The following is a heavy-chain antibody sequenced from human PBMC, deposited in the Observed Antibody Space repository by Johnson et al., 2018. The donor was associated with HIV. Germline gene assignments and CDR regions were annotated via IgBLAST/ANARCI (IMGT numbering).Heavy chain of an antibody. D-gene: IGHD6-6*01. CDR2: INWNVGST. V-gene: IGHV3-9*01. CDR3: AKDEYSKSYVVVVAFDI. Sequence: VQLVESGGGLVQPGRSLRLSCAPSGFTFDDYAMHWVRQAPGKGLEWVSGINWNVGSTGYADSVKGRFTISRDNSKNTVYLQMNSLRPEDTAVYYCAKDEYSKSYVVVVAFDIWGQGTMVTVSS. J-gene: IGHJ3*02. CDR1: GFTFDDYA.